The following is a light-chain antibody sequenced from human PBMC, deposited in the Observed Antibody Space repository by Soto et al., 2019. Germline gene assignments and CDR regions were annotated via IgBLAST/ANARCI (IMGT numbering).Light chain of an antibody. V-gene: IGKV1-6*01. J-gene: IGKJ1*01. CDR2: GTF. CDR3: LQDFRYPRT. Sequence: AIQMTQSPSSLSASVGDRVTITCRASQDIRTELGWYQQKPGKAPRLLIYGTFSLQSGVPSRFSGSGSGTDVTLTISSLQPDDFATYYCLQDFRYPRTFGQGTKVEFK. CDR1: QDIRTE.